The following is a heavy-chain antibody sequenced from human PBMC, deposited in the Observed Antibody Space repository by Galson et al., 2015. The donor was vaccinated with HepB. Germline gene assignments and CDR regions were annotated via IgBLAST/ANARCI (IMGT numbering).Heavy chain of an antibody. D-gene: IGHD6-13*01. J-gene: IGHJ4*02. CDR2: ISYDGSNK. Sequence: SLRLSCAASGFTFSSYAMHWVRQAPGKGLEWVAVISYDGSNKYYADSVKGRFTISRDNSKNTLYLQMNSLRAEDTAVYYCARNHLGAAAGTYTFDYWGQGTLVTVSS. V-gene: IGHV3-30-3*01. CDR1: GFTFSSYA. CDR3: ARNHLGAAAGTYTFDY.